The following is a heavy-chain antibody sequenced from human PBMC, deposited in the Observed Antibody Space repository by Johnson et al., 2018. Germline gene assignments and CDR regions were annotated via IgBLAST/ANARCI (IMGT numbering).Heavy chain of an antibody. CDR1: GFTFDDYT. D-gene: IGHD6-13*01. V-gene: IGHV3-43*01. CDR3: AKDPTCYSSSCSGAFDI. Sequence: VQLVQSGGVVVQPGGSLRLSCAASGFTFDDYTMHWVRPAPGKGLEWVSLISWDGGSTYYADSVKGRFTISRDNSKNSLYLQMNSLRTEDTALYYCAKDPTCYSSSCSGAFDIWGQGTMVTVSS. CDR2: ISWDGGST. J-gene: IGHJ3*02.